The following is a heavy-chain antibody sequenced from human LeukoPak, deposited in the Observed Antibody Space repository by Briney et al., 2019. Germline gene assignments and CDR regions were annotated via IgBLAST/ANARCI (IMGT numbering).Heavy chain of an antibody. Sequence: SETLSLTCTVSGGSISSYYWSWIRQPPGKGLEWIGYIYYSGSTNYNPSLKSRVTISVDTSKNQFSLKLSSVTAADTAVYYCARDNNDILTGGYFQHWGQGTLVTVSS. J-gene: IGHJ1*01. D-gene: IGHD3-9*01. CDR1: GGSISSYY. CDR3: ARDNNDILTGGYFQH. V-gene: IGHV4-59*01. CDR2: IYYSGST.